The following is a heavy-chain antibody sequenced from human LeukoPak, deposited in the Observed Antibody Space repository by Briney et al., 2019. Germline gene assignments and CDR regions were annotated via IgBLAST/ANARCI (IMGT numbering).Heavy chain of an antibody. CDR1: GFTFDDYG. CDR2: INWNGGST. Sequence: GGSLRLSCAASGFTFDDYGMSWVRQAPGKGLEWVSGINWNGGSTVYADSVKGRFTISRDNAKNSLYLQMNSLRAEDTALYYCGRGYDASFVGRCTTSSDNTTNYLLLLIINIRTADATLLYYSTSDARLLSSYYYYMDVWGKGTTVTVSS. D-gene: IGHD2-8*01. CDR3: GRGYDASFVGRCTTSSDNTTNYLLLLIINIRTADATLLYYSTSDARLLSSYYYYMDV. J-gene: IGHJ6*03. V-gene: IGHV3-20*04.